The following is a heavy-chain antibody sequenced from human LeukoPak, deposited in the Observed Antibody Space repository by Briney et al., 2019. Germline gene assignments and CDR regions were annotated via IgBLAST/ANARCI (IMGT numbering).Heavy chain of an antibody. CDR2: ISYDGSNE. Sequence: QPGGSPRLSCAASGFTFITYAMHWVRQAPGKGLEWVAVISYDGSNEYYVDSVKGRFTISRDNSKNILYLQMNSLTAEDTAVYYCARDSLKNGYNYDYFDYWGQGTLVTVSS. J-gene: IGHJ4*02. V-gene: IGHV3-30-3*01. CDR1: GFTFITYA. CDR3: ARDSLKNGYNYDYFDY. D-gene: IGHD5-24*01.